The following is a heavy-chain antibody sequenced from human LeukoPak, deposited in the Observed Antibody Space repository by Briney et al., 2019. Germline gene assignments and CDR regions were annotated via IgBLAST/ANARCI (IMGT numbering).Heavy chain of an antibody. D-gene: IGHD1-26*01. V-gene: IGHV4-39*07. J-gene: IGHJ4*02. CDR2: IYYSGST. CDR1: GGSISSSSYY. Sequence: SETLSLTCTVSGGSISSSSYYWGWIRQPPGRGLEWIGSIYYSGSTYYNPSLKSRVTISVDTSKHQFSLKLSSVTAADTAVYYCARIRVEWELLLDYWGQGTLVTVSS. CDR3: ARIRVEWELLLDY.